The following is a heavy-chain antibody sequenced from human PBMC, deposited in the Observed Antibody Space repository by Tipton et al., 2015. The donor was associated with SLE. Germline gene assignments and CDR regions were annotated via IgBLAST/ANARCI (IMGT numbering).Heavy chain of an antibody. CDR2: ITGDGSDT. CDR3: ARNGGGMDV. D-gene: IGHD3-16*01. CDR1: GFTFNSFW. J-gene: IGHJ6*02. Sequence: SLRLSCAASGFTFNSFWMFWVRQAPGKGPVWVSSITGDGSDTAYADFVKGRITISRDNAKNRLFLQMNSLRVEDTAVYYCARNGGGMDVWGQGTTVTVSS. V-gene: IGHV3-74*01.